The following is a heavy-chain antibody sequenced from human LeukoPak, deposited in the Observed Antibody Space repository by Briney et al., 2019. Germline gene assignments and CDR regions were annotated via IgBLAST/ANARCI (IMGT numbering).Heavy chain of an antibody. J-gene: IGHJ6*02. CDR3: AKAPMGYYYYGMDV. V-gene: IGHV3-30*02. D-gene: IGHD2-8*01. CDR1: GFTFSSYG. CDR2: IWYDGSNK. Sequence: PGGSLRLSCAASGFTFSSYGMPWVRQAPGKGLEWVAVIWYDGSNKYYADSVKGRFTISRDNSKNTLYLQMNSLRAEDTAVYYCAKAPMGYYYYGMDVWGQGTTVTVSS.